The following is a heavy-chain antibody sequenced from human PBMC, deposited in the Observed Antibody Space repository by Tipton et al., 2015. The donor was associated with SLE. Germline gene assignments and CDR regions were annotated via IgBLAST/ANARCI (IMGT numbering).Heavy chain of an antibody. D-gene: IGHD5-12*01. J-gene: IGHJ5*02. CDR1: GGSISSYY. Sequence: TLSLTCTVSGGSISSYYWSWIRQPAGKGLEWIGRIYTSGSTNYNPSLKSRLTISVDTSNSQFSLTLDSVTAADTAVYYCAGISGHDFYSWLDPWGQGTLVSVSS. V-gene: IGHV4-4*07. CDR2: IYTSGST. CDR3: AGISGHDFYSWLDP.